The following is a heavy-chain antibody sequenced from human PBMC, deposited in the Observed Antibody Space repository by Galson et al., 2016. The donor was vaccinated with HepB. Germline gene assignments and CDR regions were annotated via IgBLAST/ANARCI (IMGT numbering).Heavy chain of an antibody. CDR3: ARAYQYTLDY. Sequence: SLRLSCAASGFTFSTYGMHWVRQAPGKGLEWVALISYDGKSESYADSVKGRVTFSRDNAKNSLYLQMNSLRAEDTAVYFCARAYQYTLDYWGQGTLVTVSS. J-gene: IGHJ4*02. V-gene: IGHV3-30*03. CDR1: GFTFSTYG. D-gene: IGHD1-1*01. CDR2: ISYDGKSE.